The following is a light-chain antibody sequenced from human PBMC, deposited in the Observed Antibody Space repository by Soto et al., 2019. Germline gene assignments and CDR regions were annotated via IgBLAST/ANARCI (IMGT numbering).Light chain of an antibody. Sequence: IVLTQSPGTLSLSPGERATLSCRASQSVSGTYLAWYQQKPGQAPRLLIYDVSSRATGIPDRFSGSGSGADFTLTISRLEPEDFAVYYCQQCGTSPQTFGQGTRLEIK. CDR1: QSVSGTY. CDR2: DVS. V-gene: IGKV3-20*01. CDR3: QQCGTSPQT. J-gene: IGKJ5*01.